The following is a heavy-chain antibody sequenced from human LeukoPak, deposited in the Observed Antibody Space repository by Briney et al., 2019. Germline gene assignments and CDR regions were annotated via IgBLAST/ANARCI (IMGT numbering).Heavy chain of an antibody. Sequence: SETLSLTCTVSGGSISSGDYYWSWIRQPPGKGLEWIGYIYYGGSTYYNPSLKSRVTISVDTSKNQFSLKLSSVTAADTAVYYCAREKRQYGNWFDPWGQGTLVTVSS. CDR3: AREKRQYGNWFDP. CDR1: GGSISSGDYY. J-gene: IGHJ5*02. V-gene: IGHV4-30-4*01. CDR2: IYYGGST. D-gene: IGHD2-2*01.